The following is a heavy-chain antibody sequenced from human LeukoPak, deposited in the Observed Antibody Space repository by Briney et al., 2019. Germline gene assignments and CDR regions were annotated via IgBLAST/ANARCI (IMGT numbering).Heavy chain of an antibody. J-gene: IGHJ4*02. V-gene: IGHV3-72*01. D-gene: IGHD6-19*01. Sequence: GGSLRLSCAVSGFTFSDHYMEWVRQAPGKGLEWVGCSRNKDGGYTTEFAASVKGRFTISRDESKNLLYLQMNSLKTEDTAVYYRARVSDSGGWRNDYWGQGSLVSVSS. CDR2: SRNKDGGYTT. CDR3: ARVSDSGGWRNDY. CDR1: GFTFSDHY.